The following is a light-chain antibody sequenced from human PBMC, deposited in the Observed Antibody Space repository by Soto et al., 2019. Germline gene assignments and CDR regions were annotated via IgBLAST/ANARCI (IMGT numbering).Light chain of an antibody. CDR3: QHYGDWPLT. J-gene: IGKJ4*01. V-gene: IGKV3-15*01. Sequence: EIVLTQSPATLSVSPGERATLSCRASQSVGNNFAWYQQKPGQAPRLLIFATSTRATGVPARFSGSGSGTDFTLTISSLQSEDFALYYCQHYGDWPLTFGGGAKVEIE. CDR1: QSVGNN. CDR2: ATS.